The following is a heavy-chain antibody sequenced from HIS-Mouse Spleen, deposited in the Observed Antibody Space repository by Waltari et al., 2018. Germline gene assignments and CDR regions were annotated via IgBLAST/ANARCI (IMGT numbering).Heavy chain of an antibody. CDR2: INHSGST. Sequence: QVQLQQWGAGLLKPSETLSRTCAVHGGSVSGYAWTWIREPPGRGLVWIGEINHSGSTNYTPSLKSRVTISVDTSKNQFSLKLSSVTAADTAVYYCARVGDIVVVPAAMKMMQNYFDYWGQGTLVTVSS. V-gene: IGHV4-34*01. CDR3: ARVGDIVVVPAAMKMMQNYFDY. CDR1: GGSVSGYA. D-gene: IGHD2-2*01. J-gene: IGHJ4*02.